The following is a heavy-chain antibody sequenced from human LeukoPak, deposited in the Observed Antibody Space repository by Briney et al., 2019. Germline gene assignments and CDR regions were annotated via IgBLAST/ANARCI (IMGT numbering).Heavy chain of an antibody. CDR2: ISAYNGNT. CDR1: GYTFTSYG. CDR3: ARDFGPYSGSYLDY. J-gene: IGHJ4*02. D-gene: IGHD1-26*01. V-gene: IGHV1-18*01. Sequence: ASVKVSCKASGYTFTSYGINWVRQAPGQGLEWMGWISAYNGNTNYAQKLQGRVTMTTDTSTSTAYMELRSLRSDDTAVYYCARDFGPYSGSYLDYWGQGTLVTVSS.